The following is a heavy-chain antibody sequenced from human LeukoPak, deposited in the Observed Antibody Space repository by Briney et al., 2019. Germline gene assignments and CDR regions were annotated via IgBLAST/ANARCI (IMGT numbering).Heavy chain of an antibody. CDR1: GYTFTSYD. CDR3: ARGQYYGSGSYYDY. V-gene: IGHV1-8*01. Sequence: ASVKVSCKASGYTFTSYDINWVRQATGQGLEWMGWMNPNSGNTGYAQKFQGRVTMTRNTSISTAYMELNSLRSEDTAVYYCARGQYYGSGSYYDYWGQGTLVTVSS. D-gene: IGHD3-10*01. J-gene: IGHJ4*02. CDR2: MNPNSGNT.